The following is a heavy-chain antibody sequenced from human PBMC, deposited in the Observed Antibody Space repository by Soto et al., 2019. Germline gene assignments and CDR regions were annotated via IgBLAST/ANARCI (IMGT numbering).Heavy chain of an antibody. CDR2: IYPGGSDT. J-gene: IGHJ5*02. CDR3: ARRATYYDILTGYQYNWFDP. V-gene: IGHV5-51*01. D-gene: IGHD3-9*01. Sequence: PGESLKISCKCSGYSLTSYWIGLVRQMPGKGLEWMGIIYPGGSDTRYSPSFQGQVTISADKSISTAYLQWSSLKASDTAMYYCARRATYYDILTGYQYNWFDPWGQGTLVTVSS. CDR1: GYSLTSYW.